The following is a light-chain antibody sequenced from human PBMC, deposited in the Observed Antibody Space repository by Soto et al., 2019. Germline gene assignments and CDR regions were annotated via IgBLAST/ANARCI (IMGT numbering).Light chain of an antibody. V-gene: IGLV2-8*01. CDR2: EVS. CDR1: SSDVGAYKY. CDR3: TSYAGSNIWV. Sequence: QSVLTQPPSASGSPGQSVTISCTGTSSDVGAYKYVSWYQQYPGKAPELMIYEVSKRPSGVPDRFSDSKSGNTASLTVSGLQAEDEADYYCTSYAGSNIWVFGGGTKLTVL. J-gene: IGLJ3*02.